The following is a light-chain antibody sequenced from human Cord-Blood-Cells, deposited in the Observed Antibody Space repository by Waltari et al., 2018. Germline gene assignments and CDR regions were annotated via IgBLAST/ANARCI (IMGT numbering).Light chain of an antibody. CDR2: EGN. Sequence: QSALTQPASVSGSPGQSITISCTGTSRDVGSYNLVSWYQQHPGQAPKLTIYEGNKRPSGVSNRFSGSKSGNTASLTISGLQAEDEADYYCCSYAGSSTWVFGGGTKLTVL. V-gene: IGLV2-23*01. CDR1: SRDVGSYNL. CDR3: CSYAGSSTWV. J-gene: IGLJ3*02.